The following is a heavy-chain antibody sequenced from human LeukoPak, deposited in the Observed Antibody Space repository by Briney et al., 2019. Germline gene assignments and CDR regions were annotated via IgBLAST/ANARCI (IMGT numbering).Heavy chain of an antibody. CDR1: GYTFTSYD. Sequence: GGSVTVSCKASGYTFTSYDINWVRQATGQGLEWMGWINPNSGGTNYAQKFQARVTMTRDTSISTANMELSRLRSDGTAVYYCARGAWSVAGTLSYWGQGTLVTVSS. J-gene: IGHJ4*02. CDR2: INPNSGGT. CDR3: ARGAWSVAGTLSY. D-gene: IGHD6-19*01. V-gene: IGHV1-2*02.